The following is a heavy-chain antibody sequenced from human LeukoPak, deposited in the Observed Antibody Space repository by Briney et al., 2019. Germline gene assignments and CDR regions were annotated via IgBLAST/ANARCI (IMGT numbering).Heavy chain of an antibody. J-gene: IGHJ3*02. CDR2: FDPEDGET. D-gene: IGHD1-26*01. CDR1: GYTLTELS. V-gene: IGHV1-24*01. Sequence: ASVKVSCKVSGYTLTELSMHWVRQAPGKGLEWMGGFDPEDGETIYAQKFQGRVTMTTDTSTSTAYMELRSLRSDDTAVYYCAREGIVGPWVAFDIWGQGTMVTVSS. CDR3: AREGIVGPWVAFDI.